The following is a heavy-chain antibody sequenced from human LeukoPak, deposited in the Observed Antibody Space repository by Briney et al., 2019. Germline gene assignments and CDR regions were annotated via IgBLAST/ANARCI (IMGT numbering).Heavy chain of an antibody. V-gene: IGHV3-21*01. CDR3: ARDTGDYGDYDDYYYYYYMDV. Sequence: GGSLRLSCAASGFTFSSYSMNWVRQAPGKGLEWVSSISSSSSYIYYADSVKGRFTISRDNAKNSLYLQMNSLRAEDTAVYYCARDTGDYGDYDDYYYYYYMDVWGKGTTVTVSS. CDR2: ISSSSSYI. D-gene: IGHD4-17*01. CDR1: GFTFSSYS. J-gene: IGHJ6*03.